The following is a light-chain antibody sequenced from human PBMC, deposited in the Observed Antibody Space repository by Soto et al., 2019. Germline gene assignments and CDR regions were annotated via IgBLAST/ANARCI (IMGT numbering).Light chain of an antibody. CDR2: SSS. V-gene: IGKV3-15*01. CDR1: QSVITT. CDR3: QQYNRWPT. Sequence: EIVTTQSPDTMSLSQVERATXSCRASQSVITTLAWYQQKSAHSPRLLFYSSSTRAPDIPYRFRGCGSGTEFTLNISRLEYEDFAVYYLQQYNRWPTFGEGTKVDIK. J-gene: IGKJ1*01.